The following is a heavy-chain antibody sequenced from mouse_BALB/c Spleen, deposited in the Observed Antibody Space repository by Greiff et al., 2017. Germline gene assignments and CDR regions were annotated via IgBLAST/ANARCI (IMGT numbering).Heavy chain of an antibody. CDR2: ISDGGSYT. CDR1: GFTFSDYY. V-gene: IGHV5-4*02. CDR3: ARDGYYRSFAY. D-gene: IGHD2-3*01. Sequence: EVKLVESGGGLVKPGGSLKLSCAASGFTFSDYYMYWVRQTPEKRLEWVATISDGGSYTYYPDSVKGRFTISRDNAKNNLYLQMSSLKSEDTAMYYCARDGYYRSFAYWGQGTLVTVSA. J-gene: IGHJ3*01.